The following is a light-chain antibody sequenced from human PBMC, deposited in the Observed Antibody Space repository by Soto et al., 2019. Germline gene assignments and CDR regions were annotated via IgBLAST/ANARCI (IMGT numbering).Light chain of an antibody. J-gene: IGLJ2*01. CDR3: ISYTSTNTMV. V-gene: IGLV2-14*03. Sequence: QSALTQPASVSGSPGQSITISCTGTSSDVGGYNYVSWYQHHPGKAPKLMIYDVSNRPSGVSNRFSGSKSGNTASLTISGLQAEDEADYYCISYTSTNTMVFGGGTQLTAL. CDR1: SSDVGGYNY. CDR2: DVS.